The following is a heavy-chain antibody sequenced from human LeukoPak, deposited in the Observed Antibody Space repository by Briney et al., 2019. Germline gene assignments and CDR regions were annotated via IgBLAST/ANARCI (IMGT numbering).Heavy chain of an antibody. CDR2: IKQDGSEG. J-gene: IGHJ4*02. CDR3: ARVYGSGSSFRYLDS. CDR1: GFTFSSYW. D-gene: IGHD3-10*01. V-gene: IGHV3-7*03. Sequence: GGSLRLSCAASGFTFSSYWMSWVRQAPGKGLEWVANIKQDGSEGYYVDSVKGRFTISRDNAKNSLYLRMNSLRAEDTAVYYCARVYGSGSSFRYLDSWGQGTLVTVSS.